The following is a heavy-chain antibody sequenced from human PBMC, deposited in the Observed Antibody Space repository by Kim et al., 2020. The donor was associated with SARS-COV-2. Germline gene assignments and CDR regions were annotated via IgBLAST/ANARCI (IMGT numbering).Heavy chain of an antibody. CDR1: GGSISSSSYY. CDR3: ASLNYDILEMVGVDWFDP. V-gene: IGHV4-39*01. J-gene: IGHJ5*02. Sequence: SETLSLTCTVSGGSISSSSYYWGWIRQPPGKGLEWIGSIYYSGSTYYNPSLKSRVTISVDTSKNQFSLKLSSVTDADTAVYYCASLNYDILEMVGVDWFDPWGQGTLVTVSS. D-gene: IGHD3-9*01. CDR2: IYYSGST.